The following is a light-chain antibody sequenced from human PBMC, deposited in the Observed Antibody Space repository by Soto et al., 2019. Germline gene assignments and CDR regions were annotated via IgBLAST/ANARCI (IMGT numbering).Light chain of an antibody. CDR2: AVN. Sequence: HSVLTQHPSASGSPGQSVTISCTGTSSDVGGYQYVSWYQQYPGKAPKLMIYAVNKRPSGVPDRFSGSRSGNTASLTVSGLQAEDEADYYCSSYAGSNNYVFGTGTKVTVL. CDR3: SSYAGSNNYV. J-gene: IGLJ1*01. CDR1: SSDVGGYQY. V-gene: IGLV2-8*01.